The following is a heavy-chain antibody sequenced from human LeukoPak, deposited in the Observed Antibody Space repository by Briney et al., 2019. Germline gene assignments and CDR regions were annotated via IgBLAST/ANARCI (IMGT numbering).Heavy chain of an antibody. Sequence: GGSLRLSCTASGFTFVDYAMTWVRQAPGKGLEWVGFIRSNPYGGTTEYAAPVKGRFTISRDDSKSIAYLQMNSLKTEDTAVYYCTRGLLPGYWGQGTLVTVSS. D-gene: IGHD2/OR15-2a*01. J-gene: IGHJ4*02. CDR3: TRGLLPGY. CDR1: GFTFVDYA. V-gene: IGHV3-49*04. CDR2: IRSNPYGGTT.